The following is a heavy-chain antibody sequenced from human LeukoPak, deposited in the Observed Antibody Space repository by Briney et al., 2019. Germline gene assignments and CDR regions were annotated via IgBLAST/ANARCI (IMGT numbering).Heavy chain of an antibody. J-gene: IGHJ4*02. Sequence: GGSLRLSCTASGFTFGDYAMSWFRQAPGKGLEWVGFIRSKAYGGTTEYAASVKGRFTISRDDSKSIAYLQMNSLKTEDTAVYYCTRGYCSSTSCYVDYWGQGTLVTVSS. CDR3: TRGYCSSTSCYVDY. V-gene: IGHV3-49*03. CDR1: GFTFGDYA. CDR2: IRSKAYGGTT. D-gene: IGHD2-2*01.